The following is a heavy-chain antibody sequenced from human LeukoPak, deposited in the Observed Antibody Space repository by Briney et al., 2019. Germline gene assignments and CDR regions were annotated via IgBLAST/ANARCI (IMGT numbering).Heavy chain of an antibody. D-gene: IGHD4-17*01. CDR3: ARDAYPHYGDSYYFDY. J-gene: IGHJ4*02. CDR1: GGSISSGGYS. Sequence: PSETLSLTCAVSGGSISSGGYSWSWIRQPPGKGLEWIGYIYHSGSTYYNPSLKSRVTISVDRSKNQFSLKLSSVTAADTAVYYCARDAYPHYGDSYYFDYWGQGALVTVSS. V-gene: IGHV4-30-2*01. CDR2: IYHSGST.